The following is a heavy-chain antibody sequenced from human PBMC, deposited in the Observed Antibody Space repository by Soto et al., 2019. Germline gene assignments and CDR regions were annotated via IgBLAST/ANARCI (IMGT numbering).Heavy chain of an antibody. CDR2: IIPIFGTA. V-gene: IGHV1-69*05. CDR3: ARDWVGIAAAGTGLTSYYYGMDV. D-gene: IGHD6-13*01. J-gene: IGHJ6*02. CDR1: GGTFSSYA. Sequence: SVKVSFKASGGTFSSYAISWVRQAPGQGLEWMGGIIPIFGTANYAQKLQGRVTMTTDTSTSTAYMELRSLRSDDTAVYYCARDWVGIAAAGTGLTSYYYGMDVWG.